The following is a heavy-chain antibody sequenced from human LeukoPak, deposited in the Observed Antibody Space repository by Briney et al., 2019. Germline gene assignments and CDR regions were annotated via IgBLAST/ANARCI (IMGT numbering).Heavy chain of an antibody. CDR3: ARGFPGRRYYGSGSYYY. V-gene: IGHV4-39*01. J-gene: IGHJ4*02. CDR2: IYYSGST. CDR1: GGSISSSSYY. Sequence: PSETLSLTCTVSGGSISSSSYYWGWIRQPPGQGLEWIGSIYYSGSTYYNPSLKSRVTISVDTSKNQFSLKLSSVTAADTAVYYCARGFPGRRYYGSGSYYYWGQGTLVTVSS. D-gene: IGHD3-10*01.